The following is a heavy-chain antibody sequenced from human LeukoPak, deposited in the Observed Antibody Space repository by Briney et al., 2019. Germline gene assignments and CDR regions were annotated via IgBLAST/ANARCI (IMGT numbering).Heavy chain of an antibody. CDR1: GFTFDDYT. J-gene: IGHJ4*02. CDR3: AKDSTIFGVVIIEEVNY. CDR2: ISWDGSSA. Sequence: GGSLRLSCAASGFTFDDYTMHWVRQPPGKGLEWVSLISWDGSSAHYAESVKGRLTISRDNSKNTLYLQMNSLRAEDTAVYYCAKDSTIFGVVIIEEVNYWGQGTLVTVSS. V-gene: IGHV3-43*01. D-gene: IGHD3-3*01.